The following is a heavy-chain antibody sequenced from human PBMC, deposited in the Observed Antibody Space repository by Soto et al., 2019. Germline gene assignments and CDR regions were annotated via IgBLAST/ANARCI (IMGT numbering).Heavy chain of an antibody. V-gene: IGHV4-34*01. CDR2: INHSGGT. Sequence: PSETLSLTCAVYGGSFSGYYWSWIRQPPGRGLEWIGEINHSGGTNYNPSLKSRVTISVDTSKNQFSLKLSSVTAADTAVYYCARGDFFKGDYWGQGTLVTVSS. J-gene: IGHJ4*02. D-gene: IGHD3-3*01. CDR3: ARGDFFKGDY. CDR1: GGSFSGYY.